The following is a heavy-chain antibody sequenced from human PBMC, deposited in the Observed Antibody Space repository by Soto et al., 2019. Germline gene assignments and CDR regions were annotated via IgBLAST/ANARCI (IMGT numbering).Heavy chain of an antibody. V-gene: IGHV3-7*03. D-gene: IGHD2-15*01. J-gene: IGHJ5*02. CDR2: IKQDGSQK. CDR1: GFSFSSYW. CDR3: ARPYCSGGSCYNWFDP. Sequence: LRLFCAASGFSFSSYWMSWVRQAPGKGLQWVANIKQDGSQKYYVDSVKGRFTIYRDNAKNSLYLQMNSLRAEDTAIYYCARPYCSGGSCYNWFDPWGQGTLVTVSS.